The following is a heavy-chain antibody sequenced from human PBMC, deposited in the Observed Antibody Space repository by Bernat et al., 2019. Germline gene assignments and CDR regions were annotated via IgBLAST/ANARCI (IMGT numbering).Heavy chain of an antibody. V-gene: IGHV4-59*01. Sequence: QVQLQESGPGLVKPSETLSLTCTVSGGSISSYYWSWIRQPPGKGLEWIGYIYYSGSTNYNPSLKSRVTISVDTSKNQFSLKLSSVTAADTAVYYCARGYYDSSGYHYWGQGILVTVSS. CDR2: IYYSGST. J-gene: IGHJ4*02. CDR1: GGSISSYY. CDR3: ARGYYDSSGYHY. D-gene: IGHD3-22*01.